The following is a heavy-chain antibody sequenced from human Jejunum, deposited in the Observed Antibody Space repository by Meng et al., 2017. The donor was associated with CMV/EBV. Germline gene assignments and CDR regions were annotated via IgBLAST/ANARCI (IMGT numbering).Heavy chain of an antibody. CDR2: IDDAGTNT. CDR3: AKGRGSAS. J-gene: IGHJ4*01. D-gene: IGHD2-15*01. V-gene: IGHV3-23*03. CDR1: GFMFPKYD. Sequence: LSCAASGFMFPKYDMNWVRQAPGKGLEWVSGIDDAGTNTHYGDSVKGRFTMSRDNSKNTMYLQMNNLRDEDTAVYYCAKGRGSASWGHGTLVTVSS.